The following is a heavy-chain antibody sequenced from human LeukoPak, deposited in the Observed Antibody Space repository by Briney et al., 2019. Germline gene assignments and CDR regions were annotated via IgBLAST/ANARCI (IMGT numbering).Heavy chain of an antibody. D-gene: IGHD6-19*01. Sequence: GGSLRLSCAASEFSVGSNYMTWVRQAPGKGLEWVSGISGSGGSTYYADSVKGRFTISRDNSKNTLYLQMNSLRAEDTAVYYCAKIGWDDAFDIWGQGTMVTVSS. CDR2: ISGSGGST. CDR3: AKIGWDDAFDI. V-gene: IGHV3-23*01. J-gene: IGHJ3*02. CDR1: EFSVGSNY.